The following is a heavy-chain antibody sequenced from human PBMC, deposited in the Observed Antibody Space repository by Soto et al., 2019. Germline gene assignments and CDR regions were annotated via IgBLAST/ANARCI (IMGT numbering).Heavy chain of an antibody. J-gene: IGHJ4*02. CDR2: IYSDGGT. V-gene: IGHV3-53*01. Sequence: GGSLRLSCAASGFTVSSNYMSWVRQAPGKGLEWVSLIYSDGGTFYADSVKGRFTISRDNSKNTLYLQMDTLRAEDTAIYYCARNYYDFLTGPRNWGQGTLVTVSS. CDR1: GFTVSSNY. D-gene: IGHD3-9*01. CDR3: ARNYYDFLTGPRN.